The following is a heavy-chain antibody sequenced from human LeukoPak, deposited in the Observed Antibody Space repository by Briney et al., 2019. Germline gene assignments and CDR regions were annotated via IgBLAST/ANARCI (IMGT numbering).Heavy chain of an antibody. CDR2: ISSSSSSI. Sequence: GGSLRLSCAASGFTFSSYAMNWVRQAPGKGLEWVSSISSSSSSIYYADSVKGRFTISRDNAKNSLYLQMNSLRAEDTAVYYCARDVFHGSGSPYFDSWGQGTLVTVSS. J-gene: IGHJ4*02. CDR3: ARDVFHGSGSPYFDS. CDR1: GFTFSSYA. D-gene: IGHD3-10*01. V-gene: IGHV3-21*06.